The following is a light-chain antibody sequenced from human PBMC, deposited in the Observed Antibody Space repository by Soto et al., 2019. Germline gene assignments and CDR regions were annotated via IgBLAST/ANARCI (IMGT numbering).Light chain of an antibody. CDR2: LTS. CDR1: QSLLQTNGYTY. CDR3: MQSLQTPPWT. J-gene: IGKJ1*01. V-gene: IGKV2-28*01. Sequence: DIVMTQSPLSLPVTPGEPASISCRSSQSLLQTNGYTYLDWYLQKPGQSPQLLIYLTSIRASGVPDRFSGSGSGTEFTLKISKVEAKDVGVYYCMQSLQTPPWTFGPGTKVEFK.